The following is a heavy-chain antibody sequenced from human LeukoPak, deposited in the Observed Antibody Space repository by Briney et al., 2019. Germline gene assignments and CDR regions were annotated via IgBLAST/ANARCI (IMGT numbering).Heavy chain of an antibody. Sequence: GGSLRLSCAASGFTFSSYSMNWVRQAPGKGLEWVSYISSSSSKYYADSVKGRFTISRDNAKNSLYLQMNSLRAEDTAVYYCARDQALGYWGQGTLVTVSS. CDR3: ARDQALGY. CDR2: ISSSSSK. CDR1: GFTFSSYS. J-gene: IGHJ4*02. V-gene: IGHV3-48*01. D-gene: IGHD7-27*01.